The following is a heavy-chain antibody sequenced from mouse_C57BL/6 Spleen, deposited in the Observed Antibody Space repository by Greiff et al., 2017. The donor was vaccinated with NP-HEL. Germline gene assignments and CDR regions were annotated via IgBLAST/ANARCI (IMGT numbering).Heavy chain of an antibody. D-gene: IGHD1-1*01. Sequence: VQLQQPGAELVKPGASVKMSCKASGYTFTSYWITWVKQRPGQGLEWIGDIYPGSGSTNYNEKFKSKATLTVDTSSSTAYMQLSSLTSEDSAVYYCARGYYGSSLYFDYWGQGTTLTVSS. V-gene: IGHV1-55*01. CDR3: ARGYYGSSLYFDY. J-gene: IGHJ2*01. CDR2: IYPGSGST. CDR1: GYTFTSYW.